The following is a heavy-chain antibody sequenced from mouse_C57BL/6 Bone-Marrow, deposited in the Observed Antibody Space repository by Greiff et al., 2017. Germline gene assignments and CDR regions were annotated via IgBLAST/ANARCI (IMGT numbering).Heavy chain of an antibody. V-gene: IGHV1-55*01. CDR1: GYTFTSYW. CDR2: IYPGSGST. CDR3: ARAGIYYYGSSYFYYAMDY. J-gene: IGHJ4*01. Sequence: QVQLQQPGAELVKPGASVKMSCKASGYTFTSYWITWVKQRPGQGLEWIGDIYPGSGSTNYNEKFKSKATLTVDTSSSTAYMQLSSLTSEDSAVYYCARAGIYYYGSSYFYYAMDYWGQGTSVTVSS. D-gene: IGHD1-1*01.